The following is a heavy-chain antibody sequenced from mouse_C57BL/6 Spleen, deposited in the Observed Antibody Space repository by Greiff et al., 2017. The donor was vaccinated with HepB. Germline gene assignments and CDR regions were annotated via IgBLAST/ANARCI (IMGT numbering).Heavy chain of an antibody. Sequence: EVQLVESGGDLVKPGGSLKLSCAASGFTFSSYGMSWVRQTPDKRLEWVATISSGGSYTYYPDSVKGRFTISRDNAKNTLYLQMSSLKSEDTAMYYCARQDWDHYAMDYWGQGTSVTVSS. V-gene: IGHV5-6*01. D-gene: IGHD4-1*01. CDR3: ARQDWDHYAMDY. CDR1: GFTFSSYG. J-gene: IGHJ4*01. CDR2: ISSGGSYT.